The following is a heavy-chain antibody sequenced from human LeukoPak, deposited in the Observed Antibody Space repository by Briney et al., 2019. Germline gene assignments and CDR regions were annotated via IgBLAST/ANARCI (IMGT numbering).Heavy chain of an antibody. CDR2: IYHSGST. J-gene: IGHJ4*02. V-gene: IGHV4-30-2*01. D-gene: IGHD6-13*01. CDR3: ARDRRGGSWFDY. CDR1: GGSISSGGYS. Sequence: SSETLSLTCAVSGGSISSGGYSWSWIRQPPGKGLEWIGYIYHSGSTYYNPSLKSRVTISVDRSKNQFSLKLSSVTAADTAVYYCARDRRGGSWFDYWGQGTLVTVSS.